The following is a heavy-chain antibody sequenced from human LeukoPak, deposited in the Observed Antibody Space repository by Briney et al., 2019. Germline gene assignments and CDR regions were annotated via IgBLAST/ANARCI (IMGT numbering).Heavy chain of an antibody. J-gene: IGHJ5*02. V-gene: IGHV3-48*03. CDR3: ARFSWGLWFDP. CDR1: GFTFSSYE. D-gene: IGHD7-27*01. Sequence: GSLRLSCAASGFTFSSYEMNWVRQAPGKGLEWVSYISSSGSTMYYADSVKGRFTISRDNAKNSLYLQMNSLRAEDTAVYYCARFSWGLWFDPWGQGTLVTVSS. CDR2: ISSSGSTM.